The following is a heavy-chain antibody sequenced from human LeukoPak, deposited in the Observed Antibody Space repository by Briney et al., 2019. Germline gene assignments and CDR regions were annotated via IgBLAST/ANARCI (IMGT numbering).Heavy chain of an antibody. J-gene: IGHJ5*02. Sequence: SETLSLTCAVYGESFSPYYWTWIRQPPGKGLEWIGEINHSGSTNYNPSVKNRVTISVDTSKNQFSLRLTSVTAADTAVYYCASHPLWNDGIYNWFDPWGQGTLVTVSS. V-gene: IGHV4-34*01. CDR2: INHSGST. D-gene: IGHD1-1*01. CDR3: ASHPLWNDGIYNWFDP. CDR1: GESFSPYY.